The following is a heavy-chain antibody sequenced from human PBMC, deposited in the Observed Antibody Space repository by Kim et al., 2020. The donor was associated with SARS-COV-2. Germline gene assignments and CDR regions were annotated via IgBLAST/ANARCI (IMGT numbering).Heavy chain of an antibody. CDR2: ISWNSGSI. CDR3: AKDKGSGYYYLEYFQH. Sequence: GGSLRLSCAASGFTFDDYAMHWVRQAPGKGLEWVSGISWNSGSIGYADSVKGRFTISRDNAKNSLYLQMNSLRAEDTALYYCAKDKGSGYYYLEYFQHWGQGTLVTVSS. V-gene: IGHV3-9*01. J-gene: IGHJ1*01. D-gene: IGHD3-22*01. CDR1: GFTFDDYA.